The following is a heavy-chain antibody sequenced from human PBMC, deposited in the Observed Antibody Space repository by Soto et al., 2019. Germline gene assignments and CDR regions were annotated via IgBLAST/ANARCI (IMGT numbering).Heavy chain of an antibody. CDR2: IVVGSGNT. CDR3: AAEAETTVTQHYYYSGMDV. J-gene: IGHJ6*02. D-gene: IGHD4-4*01. CDR1: GFTFTSSA. V-gene: IGHV1-58*01. Sequence: SVKVSCKASGFTFTSSAVQWVRQARGQRLEWIGWIVVGSGNTNYAQKFQERATITRDMSTSTAYMELSSLRSEETAVYYCAAEAETTVTQHYYYSGMDVWGQGTTVTVSS.